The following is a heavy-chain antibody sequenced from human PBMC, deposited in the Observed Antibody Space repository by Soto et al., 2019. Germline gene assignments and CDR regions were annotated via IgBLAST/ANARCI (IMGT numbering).Heavy chain of an antibody. D-gene: IGHD3-9*01. J-gene: IGHJ4*02. CDR2: ISAYNGNT. Sequence: ASVKVSCKASGYTFTSYGISWVRQAPGQGLEWMGWISAYNGNTNYAQKLQGRVTMTTDTSTSTAYMELRSLRSDDTAVYYCARGGYYDILTGYSPVDYWGQGTPVTVSS. CDR1: GYTFTSYG. V-gene: IGHV1-18*01. CDR3: ARGGYYDILTGYSPVDY.